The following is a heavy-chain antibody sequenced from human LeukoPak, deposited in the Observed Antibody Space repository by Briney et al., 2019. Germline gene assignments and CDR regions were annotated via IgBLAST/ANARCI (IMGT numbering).Heavy chain of an antibody. Sequence: PSETLSLTCTVSGYSISSGYYWGWIRQPPGKGLEWIGSINHSGSTYYNPSLKSRVTISIDTSKNQFSLILISVTAADTAVYYCARDLDWNYADYWGQGTLVTVSS. V-gene: IGHV4-38-2*02. CDR1: GYSISSGYY. J-gene: IGHJ4*02. CDR3: ARDLDWNYADY. CDR2: INHSGST. D-gene: IGHD1-7*01.